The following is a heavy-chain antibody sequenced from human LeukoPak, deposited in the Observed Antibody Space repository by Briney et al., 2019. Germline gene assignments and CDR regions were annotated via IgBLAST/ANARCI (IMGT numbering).Heavy chain of an antibody. CDR1: GCTFTSYS. D-gene: IGHD3-9*01. CDR3: ARVVTGYYRLDP. Sequence: ASVKVSCKASGCTFTSYSFSWARQAPGQGLEWMGWVSTNNDKANYAQKLQGRVTMTTDTSASTAYMELRSLSSDDTAVYYCARVVTGYYRLDPWGLGTLVTVSS. J-gene: IGHJ5*02. CDR2: VSTNNDKA. V-gene: IGHV1-18*01.